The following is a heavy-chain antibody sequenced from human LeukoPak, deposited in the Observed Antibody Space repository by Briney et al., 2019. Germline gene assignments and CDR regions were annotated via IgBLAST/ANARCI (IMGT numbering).Heavy chain of an antibody. V-gene: IGHV3-23*01. CDR2: ISGSGGST. CDR3: AKRRTWELALFDY. CDR1: GFTFCSYA. J-gene: IGHJ4*02. D-gene: IGHD1-26*01. Sequence: GGSLRLSCAASGFTFCSYAMSWVRQAPGKGLEWVSAISGSGGSTYYADSVKGRFTISRDNSKNTQYLQMNSLRAEDTAVYYCAKRRTWELALFDYWGQGTLVTVSS.